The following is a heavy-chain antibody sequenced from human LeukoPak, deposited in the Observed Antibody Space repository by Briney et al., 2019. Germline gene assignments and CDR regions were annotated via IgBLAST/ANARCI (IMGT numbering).Heavy chain of an antibody. V-gene: IGHV3-30*03. J-gene: IGHJ3*02. CDR3: ARERLEDYYDSSGYPDAFDI. CDR2: ISYDGSNK. Sequence: PGRSLRLSCAASGFTFSSYGMHWVRQAPGKGLEWVAVISYDGSNKYYADSVKGRFTISRDNSKNTLYLQMNSLRAEDTAVYYCARERLEDYYDSSGYPDAFDIWGQGTMVTVSS. D-gene: IGHD3-22*01. CDR1: GFTFSSYG.